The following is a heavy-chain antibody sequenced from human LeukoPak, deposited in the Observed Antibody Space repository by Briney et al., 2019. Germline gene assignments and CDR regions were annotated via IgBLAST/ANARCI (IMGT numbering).Heavy chain of an antibody. CDR2: IYTSGST. J-gene: IGHJ4*02. D-gene: IGHD3-10*01. CDR3: ARGPGYYGSGSRGAFDY. CDR1: GGSISSYY. V-gene: IGHV4-4*07. Sequence: SETLSLTCTVSGGSISSYYWSWIRQPAGKGLEWIGRIYTSGSTNYNPSLKSRVTMSVDTSKNQFSLKLSSVTAADTAVYYCARGPGYYGSGSRGAFDYWGQGTLVTVSS.